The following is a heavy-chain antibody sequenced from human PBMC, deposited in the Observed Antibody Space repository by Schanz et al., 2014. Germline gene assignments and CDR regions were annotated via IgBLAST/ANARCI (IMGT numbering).Heavy chain of an antibody. CDR3: AKGHLLSYYFDY. CDR2: ISGSGGDT. V-gene: IGHV3-23*01. D-gene: IGHD2-21*01. Sequence: EVQLLESGGGLVQPGGSLRLSCAASGFTFSSYAMSWVRQAPGKGLEWVSAISGSGGDTYYADSVKGRFTISRDNSKNPLYLQMSSLRAEDTAVYYCAKGHLLSYYFDYWGQGTVVTVSS. J-gene: IGHJ4*02. CDR1: GFTFSSYA.